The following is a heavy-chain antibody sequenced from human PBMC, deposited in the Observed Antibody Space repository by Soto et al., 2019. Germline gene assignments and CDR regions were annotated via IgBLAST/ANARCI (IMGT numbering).Heavy chain of an antibody. V-gene: IGHV2-5*02. CDR3: AHRPRMLGVFHY. CDR1: GFSLSTSGVG. D-gene: IGHD3-10*02. CDR2: IYWDDDK. J-gene: IGHJ4*02. Sequence: QITLKESGPTLVKPTQPLTLTCTFSGFSLSTSGVGVGWIRQPPGKALEWLALIYWDDDKRYSPSLKSRLTITKNTSKNQVVLTMTNMDPMDTATYYSAHRPRMLGVFHYWGQGPLVTVSS.